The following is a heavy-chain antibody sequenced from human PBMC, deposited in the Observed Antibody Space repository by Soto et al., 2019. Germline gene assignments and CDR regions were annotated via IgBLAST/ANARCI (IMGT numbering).Heavy chain of an antibody. CDR2: HYSGGST. CDR1: GFSVSSNY. D-gene: IGHD1-26*01. V-gene: IGHV3-53*01. Sequence: GGSLRLSCAISGFSVSSNYLSWVRQAPGKGLEWVSVHYSGGSTYYADSVQGRFTISRDKSNNTLYLQMRRVRAEDTAVYFCARHRHPRGTVGATSPLDPWGQGTKVTVSS. J-gene: IGHJ5*02. CDR3: ARHRHPRGTVGATSPLDP.